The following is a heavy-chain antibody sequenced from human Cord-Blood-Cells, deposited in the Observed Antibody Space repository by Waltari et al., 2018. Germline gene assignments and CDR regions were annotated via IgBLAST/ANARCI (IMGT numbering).Heavy chain of an antibody. CDR3: ARDGGYGDLRNWFDP. J-gene: IGHJ5*02. D-gene: IGHD4-17*01. Sequence: QVQLVQSGAEVKKPGSSVKVSCKASGGTFSSYAISWVRQAPGQGLEWLGGILPIFGTANYAQKFQGRVTITADEATSTAYMELSSLRSEDTAVYYCARDGGYGDLRNWFDPWGQGTLVTVSS. CDR2: ILPIFGTA. CDR1: GGTFSSYA. V-gene: IGHV1-69*01.